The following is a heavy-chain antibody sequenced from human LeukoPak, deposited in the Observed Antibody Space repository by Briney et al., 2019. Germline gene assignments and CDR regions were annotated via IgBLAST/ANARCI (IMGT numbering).Heavy chain of an antibody. Sequence: ASVKVSCKASGGTFSSYAISWVRQAPGQGLEWMGGIIPNFGTANYAQKFQSRVTITTDESTSTAYMELSSLRSEDTAVYYCARPLSAGHYYMDVWGKGTTVTVSS. CDR3: ARPLSAGHYYMDV. J-gene: IGHJ6*03. D-gene: IGHD3-16*02. CDR2: IIPNFGTA. V-gene: IGHV1-69*05. CDR1: GGTFSSYA.